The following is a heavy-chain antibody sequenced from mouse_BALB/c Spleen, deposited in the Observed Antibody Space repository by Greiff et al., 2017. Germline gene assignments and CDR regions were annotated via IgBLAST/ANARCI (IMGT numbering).Heavy chain of an antibody. J-gene: IGHJ4*01. D-gene: IGHD2-10*02. CDR3: AREYASMDY. CDR1: GYTFTSYD. Sequence: VKLMESGAELVKPGASVKLSCKASGYTFTSYDINWVRQRPEQGLEWIGWIFPGDGSTKYNEKFQGKATITADTSSNTAYLQLSSLTSEDTAVYYCAREYASMDYWGQGTSVTVSS. CDR2: IFPGDGST. V-gene: IGHV1-85*01.